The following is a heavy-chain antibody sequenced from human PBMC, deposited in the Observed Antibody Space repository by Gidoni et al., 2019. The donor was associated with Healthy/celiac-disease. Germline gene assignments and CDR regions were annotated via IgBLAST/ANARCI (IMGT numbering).Heavy chain of an antibody. CDR1: VGSVRSSSSY. J-gene: IGHJ3*02. D-gene: IGHD3-3*01. V-gene: IGHV4-39*01. Sequence: QLHLQESGPGLVKPSETLSLTCTVSVGSVRSSSSYWVWFRQPPGKGLEWIGKIYYSGSTYDNPNLKKQVTISVDTAKNQDSLKMSSVTAADTAVYYCARLRQASYYDFWSGYPDAFDIWGQGTMVTVSS. CDR3: ARLRQASYYDFWSGYPDAFDI. CDR2: IYYSGST.